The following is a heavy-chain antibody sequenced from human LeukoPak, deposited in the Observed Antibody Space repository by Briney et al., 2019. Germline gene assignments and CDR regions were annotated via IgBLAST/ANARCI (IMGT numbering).Heavy chain of an antibody. V-gene: IGHV3-23*01. Sequence: GGSLRLSCEASGFTFTKSAMHWVRLPPGKGLQWVAAISGNGGSTFYADSVRGRFTISRDDARESVFLQMDGLRVDDTAVYYCARTYDFGRGPPGDAFDNWGPGTWVIVSS. CDR1: GFTFTKSA. J-gene: IGHJ3*02. D-gene: IGHD3-3*01. CDR3: ARTYDFGRGPPGDAFDN. CDR2: ISGNGGST.